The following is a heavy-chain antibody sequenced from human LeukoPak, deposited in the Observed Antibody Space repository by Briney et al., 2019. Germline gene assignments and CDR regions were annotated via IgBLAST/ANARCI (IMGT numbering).Heavy chain of an antibody. CDR3: ARERKQLVLNYYYYYMDV. J-gene: IGHJ6*03. CDR1: GFTFSSYW. V-gene: IGHV3-7*03. D-gene: IGHD6-13*01. CDR2: IKQDGSEK. Sequence: PGGSLRLSCAASGFTFSSYWMSWVRQAPGKGLEWVANIKQDGSEKYYVDSVKGRFTISRDNAKNSLYLQMNSLRAEDTALYYCARERKQLVLNYYYYYMDVWGKGTTVTVSS.